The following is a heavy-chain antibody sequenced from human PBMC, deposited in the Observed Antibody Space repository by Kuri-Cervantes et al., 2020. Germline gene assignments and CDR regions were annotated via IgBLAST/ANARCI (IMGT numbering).Heavy chain of an antibody. J-gene: IGHJ6*02. Sequence: GESLKISCAASGFIFSIYAMNWVRQAPGKGLEWVSSISSSSSYIYYADSVKGRFTISRDNAKNSLYLQMNSLRAEDTAVYYCARDANVYYYYGMDVWGQGTTVTVSS. CDR1: GFIFSIYA. CDR3: ARDANVYYYYGMDV. CDR2: ISSSSSYI. V-gene: IGHV3-21*01.